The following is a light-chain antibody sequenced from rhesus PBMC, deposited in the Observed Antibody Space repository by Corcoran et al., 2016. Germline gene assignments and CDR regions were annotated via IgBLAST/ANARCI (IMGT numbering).Light chain of an antibody. CDR3: LQYNSDPLT. CDR2: KSS. V-gene: IGKV1-43*02. J-gene: IGKJ4*01. CDR1: QGISTY. Sequence: DIQMTQSPSSLSASVGDRVTITCRASQGISTYLNWYQQKPGKAPKRLIYKSSSLESGGPSRFSGRGSGTDFPLTISSLQPEDFATYFCLQYNSDPLTFGGGTKVELK.